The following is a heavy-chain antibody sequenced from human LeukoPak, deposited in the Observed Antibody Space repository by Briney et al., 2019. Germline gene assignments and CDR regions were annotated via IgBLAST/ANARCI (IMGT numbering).Heavy chain of an antibody. V-gene: IGHV1-2*02. Sequence: ASVKVSCKASGYTFTGYYMHWVRQAPGQGLEWMGWINPNSGGTNYAQKFQGRVTMTRDTSISTAYMELSRLRSDDTAVYYCARGTDLYTSSWYYWGQGTLVTVSS. D-gene: IGHD6-13*01. CDR1: GYTFTGYY. CDR2: INPNSGGT. J-gene: IGHJ4*02. CDR3: ARGTDLYTSSWYY.